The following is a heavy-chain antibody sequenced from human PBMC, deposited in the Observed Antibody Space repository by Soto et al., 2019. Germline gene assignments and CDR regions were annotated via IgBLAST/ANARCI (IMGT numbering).Heavy chain of an antibody. CDR3: ARDVGSEGYCSGGSCYWIFDY. CDR2: IIPIFGTA. Sequence: SVKVSCKASGGTFSSYAISWVRQAPGQGLEWMGGIIPIFGTANYAQKFQGRVTVTADESTSTAYMELSSLRSEDTAVYYCARDVGSEGYCSGGSCYWIFDYWGQGTLVTVSS. J-gene: IGHJ4*02. V-gene: IGHV1-69*13. D-gene: IGHD2-15*01. CDR1: GGTFSSYA.